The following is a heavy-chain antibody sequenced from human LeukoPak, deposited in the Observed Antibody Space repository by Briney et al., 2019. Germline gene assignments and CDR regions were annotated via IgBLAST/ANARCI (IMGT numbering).Heavy chain of an antibody. CDR2: ISSSGDLT. CDR3: ARGRFYYDSSGCAFDI. Sequence: GSLRLSCAASGFRFSAYYMSWIRQAPGKGLEWVSYISSSGDLTYYADSVKGRFTISRDNAKNSLYLQMNSLRAEDTAVYYCARGRFYYDSSGCAFDIWGRGTMVTVSS. J-gene: IGHJ3*02. CDR1: GFRFSAYY. D-gene: IGHD3-22*01. V-gene: IGHV3-11*01.